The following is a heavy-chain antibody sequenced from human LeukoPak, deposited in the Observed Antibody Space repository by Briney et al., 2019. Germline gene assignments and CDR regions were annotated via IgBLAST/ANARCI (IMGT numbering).Heavy chain of an antibody. CDR3: AKAPYSGGWRDFDS. D-gene: IGHD6-19*01. V-gene: IGHV3-23*01. CDR2: ITGSGDST. J-gene: IGHJ4*02. CDR1: GFTFSNAW. Sequence: GGSLRLSCAASGFTFSNAWMSWVRQAPGEGLEWVSAITGSGDSTYYADAVKGRFTISRDNSKYTLYLQMNSLRAEDTAVYYCAKAPYSGGWRDFDSWGQGTLVTVSS.